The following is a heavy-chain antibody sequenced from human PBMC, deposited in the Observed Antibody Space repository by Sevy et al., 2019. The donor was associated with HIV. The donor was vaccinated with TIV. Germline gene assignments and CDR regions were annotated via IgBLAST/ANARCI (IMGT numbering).Heavy chain of an antibody. Sequence: GGSLRLSCTASGFTFGDYCMSWVRQAPGKGLEWVAFLKSDVYGGTVDHAASVRGRFVISRDDYKTIAYLQMSDLKTEDTGVYYCTRWKAAQSIFDYWGQGALVTVSS. J-gene: IGHJ4*02. D-gene: IGHD6-13*01. CDR3: TRWKAAQSIFDY. CDR2: LKSDVYGGTV. CDR1: GFTFGDYC. V-gene: IGHV3-49*04.